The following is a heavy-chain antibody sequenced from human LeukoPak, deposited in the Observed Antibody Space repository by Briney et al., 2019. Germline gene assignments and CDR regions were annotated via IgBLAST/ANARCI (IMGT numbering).Heavy chain of an antibody. D-gene: IGHD3-3*01. CDR3: ASQIARTIFGVVIKDPYYYYYYMDV. Sequence: SVKVSCKASGGTFSGYAISWVRQAPGQGLEWMGGIIPIFGTANYAQKFQGRVTITADESTSTAYMELSSLRSEDTAVYYCASQIARTIFGVVIKDPYYYYYYMDVWGKGTTVTVSS. CDR2: IIPIFGTA. V-gene: IGHV1-69*01. J-gene: IGHJ6*03. CDR1: GGTFSGYA.